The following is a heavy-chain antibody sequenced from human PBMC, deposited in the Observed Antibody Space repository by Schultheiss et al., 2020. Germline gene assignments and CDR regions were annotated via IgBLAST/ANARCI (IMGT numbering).Heavy chain of an antibody. V-gene: IGHV4-59*12. J-gene: IGHJ4*02. CDR1: GGYISSYY. Sequence: SETLSLTCTVSGGYISSYYWSWIRQPPGKGLEWIGYIYYSGSTNYNPSLKSRVTISVDTSKNQFSLKLTSVTAADTAVYYCARGENWGSTFNYWGQGTLVTVSS. D-gene: IGHD7-27*01. CDR2: IYYSGST. CDR3: ARGENWGSTFNY.